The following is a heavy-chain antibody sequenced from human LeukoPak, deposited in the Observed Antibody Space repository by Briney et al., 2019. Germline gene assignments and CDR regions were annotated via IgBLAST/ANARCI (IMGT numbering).Heavy chain of an antibody. V-gene: IGHV3-23*01. D-gene: IGHD2/OR15-2a*01. CDR1: GFTFSTYA. J-gene: IGHJ5*02. CDR3: AEGNPKFTTVRCFGAFDP. CDR2: ISDGAGST. Sequence: GGSLRLSCAASGFTFSTYAMSWVRQAPGKGGEWVSGISDGAGSTYYADSVKGRFTISRDNSRNTMYLQMESLRDEEADGYYCAEGNPKFTTVRCFGAFDPWGRGTLVTVSS.